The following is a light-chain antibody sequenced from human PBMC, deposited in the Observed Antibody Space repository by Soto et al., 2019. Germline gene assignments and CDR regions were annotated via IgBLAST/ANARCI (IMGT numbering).Light chain of an antibody. Sequence: DIQMTQSPSTLSASVGDRVTITCRASQSISIYLAWYQQKPGKAPKLLIYEASSLESGVQSRFSGSGSGTEFTLTISSLQPDDFATYYCQQYNSYPWTFGQGTKVEIK. CDR1: QSISIY. V-gene: IGKV1-5*03. J-gene: IGKJ1*01. CDR2: EAS. CDR3: QQYNSYPWT.